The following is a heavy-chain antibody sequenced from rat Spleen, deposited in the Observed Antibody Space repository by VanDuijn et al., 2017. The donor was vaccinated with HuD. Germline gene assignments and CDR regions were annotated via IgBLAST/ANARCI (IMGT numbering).Heavy chain of an antibody. D-gene: IGHD2-7*01. Sequence: EVQLVESGGGLVQPGRSMKLSCAASGFTFSNYDMAWVRQAPTKGLEWVASIGHDGSPTYYRDSVKGRFTISRDNAKSTLDLHMDSLRSEDTATYFCARQEHLGYSDFDFWGPGTMVTVSS. CDR3: ARQEHLGYSDFDF. V-gene: IGHV5-25*01. CDR2: IGHDGSPT. J-gene: IGHJ1*01. CDR1: GFTFSNYD.